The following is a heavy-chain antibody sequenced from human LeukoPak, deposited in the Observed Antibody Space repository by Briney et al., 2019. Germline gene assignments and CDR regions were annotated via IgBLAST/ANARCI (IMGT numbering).Heavy chain of an antibody. D-gene: IGHD4-17*01. CDR1: GFTFSSYA. CDR2: ISYDGSNK. Sequence: GRSLTLSCAASGFTFSSYAMHWVRQAPGKGLEWVAVISYDGSNKYYADSVKGRFTISRDNSKNTLYLQMNSLRTEDTAVYYCARNNYGEYYFDYWGQGTLVTVSS. J-gene: IGHJ4*02. V-gene: IGHV3-30-3*01. CDR3: ARNNYGEYYFDY.